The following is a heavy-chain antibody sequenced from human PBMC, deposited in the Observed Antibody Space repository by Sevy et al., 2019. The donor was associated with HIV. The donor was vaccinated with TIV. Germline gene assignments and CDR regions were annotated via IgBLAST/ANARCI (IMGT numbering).Heavy chain of an antibody. CDR2: IKKDGSQK. V-gene: IGHV3-7*03. CDR1: GLTFSNYW. J-gene: IGHJ4*02. Sequence: GGSLRLSCTDSGLTFSNYWMHWVRQAPGKGLEWVASIKKDGSQKDYVDSVKGRFIISRDNAKSSVYLQMNSLRDEDAAVYYCFGGTNWGRGTLVTVSS. D-gene: IGHD3-16*01. CDR3: FGGTN.